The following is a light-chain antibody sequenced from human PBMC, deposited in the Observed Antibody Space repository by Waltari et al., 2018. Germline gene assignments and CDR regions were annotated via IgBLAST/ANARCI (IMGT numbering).Light chain of an antibody. CDR1: SLRTSY. CDR3: SSRNGRADQVV. CDR2: GKD. Sequence: SSELTQDTGVSVALGQTFTITCQGNSLRTSYATWYQLKPGQAPVLVIYGKDKRPSGIPDRFSGYSSGTTSSLTITGAQAEDEADYYCSSRNGRADQVVFAGGTKVTVL. V-gene: IGLV3-19*01. J-gene: IGLJ3*02.